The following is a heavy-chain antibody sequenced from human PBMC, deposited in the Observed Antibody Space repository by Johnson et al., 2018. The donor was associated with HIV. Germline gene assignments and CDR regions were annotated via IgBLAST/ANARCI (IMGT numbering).Heavy chain of an antibody. CDR3: ARDRWVFEGDASDI. D-gene: IGHD3-3*01. Sequence: VQLVESGGGLVQPGRSLRLSCAASGFTFDDYGMHWVRQVPGKGLEWVSGISWNSGNIGYADSVKGRFTISRDNAKNSLYLQMNSLRAEDTAVYYCARDRWVFEGDASDIWGQGTMVTVSS. V-gene: IGHV3-9*01. CDR2: ISWNSGNI. J-gene: IGHJ3*02. CDR1: GFTFDDYG.